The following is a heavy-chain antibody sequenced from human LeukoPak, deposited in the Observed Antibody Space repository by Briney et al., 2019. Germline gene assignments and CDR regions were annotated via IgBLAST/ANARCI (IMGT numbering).Heavy chain of an antibody. D-gene: IGHD6-19*01. V-gene: IGHV3-21*04. Sequence: GGSLRLSCAASGFTFSSYSMNWVRQAPGKGLEWVSSISSSSSYIYYADSVKGRFTISRDNSKNVLYLQMTSLGADDTAVYYCAKVVPPRGGRSGWYETNDYWGQGTLVTVSS. CDR2: ISSSSSYI. CDR1: GFTFSSYS. J-gene: IGHJ4*02. CDR3: AKVVPPRGGRSGWYETNDY.